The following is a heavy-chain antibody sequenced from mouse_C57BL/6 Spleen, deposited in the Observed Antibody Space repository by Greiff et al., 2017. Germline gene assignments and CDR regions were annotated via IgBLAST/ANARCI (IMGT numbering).Heavy chain of an antibody. Sequence: VQLQQSGPELVKPGASVKLSCKASGYTFTSYGINWVKQRPGQGLEWIGWIYPRGGSTKYNEKFKGKATLTVDTSSSTAYMELHSLTSEDSAVYYCARGDYDRDAMDYWGQGTSVTVSS. J-gene: IGHJ4*01. CDR3: ARGDYDRDAMDY. CDR2: IYPRGGST. V-gene: IGHV1-85*01. CDR1: GYTFTSYG. D-gene: IGHD2-4*01.